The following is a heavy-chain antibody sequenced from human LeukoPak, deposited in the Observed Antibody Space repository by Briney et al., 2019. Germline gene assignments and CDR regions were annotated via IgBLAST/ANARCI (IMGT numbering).Heavy chain of an antibody. Sequence: PSETLSLTCAVYGGSFSGYYWSWIRQPPGKGLEWIGEINHSGSTNHNPSLKSRVTISVDTSKNQFSLKLSSVTAADTAVYYCARGRSGYYDSSGYYYPVVYYYYYYMDVWGKGTTVTVSS. CDR3: ARGRSGYYDSSGYYYPVVYYYYYYMDV. D-gene: IGHD3-22*01. CDR1: GGSFSGYY. J-gene: IGHJ6*03. V-gene: IGHV4-34*01. CDR2: INHSGST.